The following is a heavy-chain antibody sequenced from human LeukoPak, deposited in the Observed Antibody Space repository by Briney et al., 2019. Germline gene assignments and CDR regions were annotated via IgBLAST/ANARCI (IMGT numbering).Heavy chain of an antibody. J-gene: IGHJ4*02. Sequence: PGGSLRLSCAASGFTFSSYAMSWVRQAPGKGLEWVSGISVGGGSTYYADPVKGRFTISRDNSKNTLYLQMNSLRAEDTAVYYCAKRPNPLYSGSYLARVDYWGQGTLVTVSS. D-gene: IGHD1-26*01. CDR2: ISVGGGST. CDR3: AKRPNPLYSGSYLARVDY. CDR1: GFTFSSYA. V-gene: IGHV3-23*01.